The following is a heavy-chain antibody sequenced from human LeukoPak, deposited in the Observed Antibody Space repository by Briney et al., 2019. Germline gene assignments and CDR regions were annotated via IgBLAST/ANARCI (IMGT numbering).Heavy chain of an antibody. D-gene: IGHD3-16*01. CDR2: IYYSGST. Sequence: SETLSLTCTVSGGSISSSSYYWGWIRQPPGKGLEWIGSIYYSGSTYYNPSLKSRVTISLDTSKNQFSLKLSSVTAADTAVYYCARVLPAVGGAFDYWGQGTLVTVSS. V-gene: IGHV4-39*07. CDR3: ARVLPAVGGAFDY. J-gene: IGHJ4*02. CDR1: GGSISSSSYY.